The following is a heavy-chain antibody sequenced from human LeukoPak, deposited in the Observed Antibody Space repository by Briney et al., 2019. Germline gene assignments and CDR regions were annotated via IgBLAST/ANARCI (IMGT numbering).Heavy chain of an antibody. Sequence: SVKVSCKSSGGTFRSFAIIWVRQAPGQGLEWMGGIIPIFRTANYAQKFQGRVTITADESTSTAYMELSSLRSEDTAVYYCARALRYYSDSSGYAFDYWGQGTLVTVSS. CDR1: GGTFRSFA. CDR3: ARALRYYSDSSGYAFDY. J-gene: IGHJ4*02. D-gene: IGHD3-22*01. V-gene: IGHV1-69*13. CDR2: IIPIFRTA.